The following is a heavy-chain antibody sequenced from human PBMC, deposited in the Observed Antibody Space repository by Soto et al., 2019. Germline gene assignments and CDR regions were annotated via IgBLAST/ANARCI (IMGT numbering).Heavy chain of an antibody. J-gene: IGHJ4*02. CDR2: FNPILSFS. CDR3: ATSFGSGSRALDY. D-gene: IGHD3-10*01. V-gene: IGHV1-69*02. Sequence: QVQLVQSGAEVKKPGSSVKVSCKASGDTFNFYTINWVRQAPGLGLEWMGRFNPILSFSNSALKFQGRVTLTADKSTSTAYMVLSSLRSEDTAIYYCATSFGSGSRALDYWGQGALFTVSS. CDR1: GDTFNFYT.